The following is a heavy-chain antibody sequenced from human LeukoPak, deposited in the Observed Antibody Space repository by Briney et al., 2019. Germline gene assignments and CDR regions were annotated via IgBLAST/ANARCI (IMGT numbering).Heavy chain of an antibody. D-gene: IGHD3-22*01. CDR2: ISSSSSYI. V-gene: IGHV3-21*01. Sequence: GGSLRLSCAASGFTFSSYSMNWVRQAPGKGLEWVSSISSSSSYIYYADSVKGRFTISRDNSKNTLYLQMNSLRAEDTAVYYCAKTYYDSSGSWFDPWGQGTLVTVSS. J-gene: IGHJ5*02. CDR3: AKTYYDSSGSWFDP. CDR1: GFTFSSYS.